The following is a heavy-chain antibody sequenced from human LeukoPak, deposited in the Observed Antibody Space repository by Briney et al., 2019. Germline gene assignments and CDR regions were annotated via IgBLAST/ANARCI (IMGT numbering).Heavy chain of an antibody. CDR2: MNPNSGNT. CDR3: ASRRRELLGYYYYGMDV. D-gene: IGHD1-26*01. V-gene: IGHV1-8*01. J-gene: IGHJ6*02. Sequence: ASVKVSCKASGYTFTSYDINWVRQATGQGLERMGWMNPNSGNTGYAQKFQGRVTMTRNTSISTAYMELSSLRSEDTAVYYCASRRRELLGYYYYGMDVWGQGTTVTVSS. CDR1: GYTFTSYD.